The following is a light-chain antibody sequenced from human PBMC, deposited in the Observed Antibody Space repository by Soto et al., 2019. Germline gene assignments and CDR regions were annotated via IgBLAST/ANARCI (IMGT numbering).Light chain of an antibody. CDR2: AAS. V-gene: IGKV1-8*01. CDR1: QGISSY. J-gene: IGKJ1*01. Sequence: AIRMTQSPSSLSASTGDRVTITCRASQGISSYLAWYQQKPGKAPKLLIYAASTLQSGVPSRFSGSGSGTDFTLTISCLQSEDFATYYCQQYYSYPRTCGQGTKEEIK. CDR3: QQYYSYPRT.